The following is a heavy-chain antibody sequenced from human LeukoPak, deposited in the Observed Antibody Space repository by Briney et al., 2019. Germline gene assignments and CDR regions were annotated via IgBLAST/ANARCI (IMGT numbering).Heavy chain of an antibody. D-gene: IGHD1-1*01. V-gene: IGHV4-61*01. CDR1: GGSVSRDSYY. Sequence: PSETPSLTCTVSGGSVSRDSYYWSWIRQPPGKGLEWIGYIYYSGSSNYNPSLKSRVTISVDTSKNQVSLKLSSVIAADTAVYYCATRPSGSDRFLPYFDYWGQGTLVTVSS. J-gene: IGHJ4*02. CDR2: IYYSGSS. CDR3: ATRPSGSDRFLPYFDY.